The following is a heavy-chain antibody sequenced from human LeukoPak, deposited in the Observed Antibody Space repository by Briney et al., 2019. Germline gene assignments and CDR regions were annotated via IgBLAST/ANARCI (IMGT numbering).Heavy chain of an antibody. D-gene: IGHD6-13*01. CDR1: GYTFTSYD. J-gene: IGHJ6*03. CDR3: AREGMYSSSWYYYYYMDV. CDR2: MNPNSGNT. V-gene: IGHV1-8*01. Sequence: ASVKVSSKASGYTFTSYDINWVRQATGQGLEWMGWMNPNSGNTGYAQKFQGRVTMTRNTSISTAYMELSSLRSEDTAVYYCAREGMYSSSWYYYYYMDVWGKGTTVTISS.